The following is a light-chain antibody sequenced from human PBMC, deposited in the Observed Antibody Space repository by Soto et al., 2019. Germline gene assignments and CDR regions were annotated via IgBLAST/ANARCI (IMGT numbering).Light chain of an antibody. J-gene: IGKJ1*01. CDR2: GAS. CDR3: QQYDNWPPGWT. V-gene: IGKV3-15*01. CDR1: QGIKDY. Sequence: EIVMTQSPATLSVSPGERATLSCRASQGIKDYVAWFQQKPGQAPRLLIYGASTRATAIPARFSGSGSGTEFMLTITSLQSEDFAVYYCQQYDNWPPGWTVGQGTKVDI.